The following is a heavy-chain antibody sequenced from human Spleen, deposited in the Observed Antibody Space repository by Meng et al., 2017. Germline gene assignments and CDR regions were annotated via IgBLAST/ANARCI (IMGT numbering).Heavy chain of an antibody. V-gene: IGHV3-9*01. D-gene: IGHD3-22*01. CDR2: ISWKSVTT. Sequence: GGSLRLSCVASGFRFDDYAMHWVRQAPGKGLEWVSGISWKSVTTGYADSVKGRFTISRDNAKNSLYLQMNSLRAEDTAVYYCARELGVVVIIEYYFDYWGQGTLVTVSS. CDR1: GFRFDDYA. J-gene: IGHJ4*02. CDR3: ARELGVVVIIEYYFDY.